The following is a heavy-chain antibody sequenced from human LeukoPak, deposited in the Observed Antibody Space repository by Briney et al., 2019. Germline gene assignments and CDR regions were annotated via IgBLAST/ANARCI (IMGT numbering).Heavy chain of an antibody. D-gene: IGHD3-10*01. V-gene: IGHV3-21*01. CDR1: GFIFSTHS. J-gene: IGHJ4*02. Sequence: PGGSLRLSCATSGFIFSTHSMNWVRQAPGKGLEWVASISSSGDYVYHADSVKGRFTISRDNAKNSLFLQLNSLRVEDTAVYYCARERRSAGSFDYWGRGTLVTVSS. CDR3: ARERRSAGSFDY. CDR2: ISSSGDYV.